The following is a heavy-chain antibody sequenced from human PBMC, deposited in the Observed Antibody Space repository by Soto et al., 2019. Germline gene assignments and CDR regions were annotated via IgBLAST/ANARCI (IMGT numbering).Heavy chain of an antibody. CDR1: GFTFSSYA. V-gene: IGHV3-30-3*01. Sequence: PGGSLRLSCAASGFTFSSYAMHWVRQAPGKGLEWVAVISYDGSNKYYADSVKGRFTISRDNSKNTLYLQMNSLRAEDTAVYYCAMRHPGAPQDQPLPFRYWGQGTLVTVSS. D-gene: IGHD2-2*01. CDR2: ISYDGSNK. J-gene: IGHJ4*02. CDR3: AMRHPGAPQDQPLPFRY.